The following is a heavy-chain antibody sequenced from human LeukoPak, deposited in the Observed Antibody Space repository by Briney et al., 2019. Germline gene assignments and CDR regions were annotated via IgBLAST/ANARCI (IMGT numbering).Heavy chain of an antibody. CDR2: IYYSGST. J-gene: IGHJ4*02. CDR3: ARRATNWGSFDY. D-gene: IGHD7-27*01. V-gene: IGHV4-39*02. CDR1: GGSISSSSYY. Sequence: SETLSLTCTVSGGSISSSSYYWGWIRQPPGKGLEWIGSIYYSGSTYYGPSLKSRATISVDTSKNHFSLKLSSVTAAGTAVYYCARRATNWGSFDYWGQGNPVTVSS.